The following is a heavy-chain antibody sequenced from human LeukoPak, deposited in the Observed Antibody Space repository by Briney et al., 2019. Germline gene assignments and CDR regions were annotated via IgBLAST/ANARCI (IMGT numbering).Heavy chain of an antibody. Sequence: PETLSLTCAVYGGSFSGYYWSWIRQPPGKGLEWIGEINHSGSTNYNPALKSRVTISVDTSKNQFSLKLSSVTAADTAVYYCARKRGYYFDYWGQGTLVTVSS. D-gene: IGHD3-16*01. CDR1: GGSFSGYY. CDR3: ARKRGYYFDY. V-gene: IGHV4-34*01. CDR2: INHSGST. J-gene: IGHJ4*02.